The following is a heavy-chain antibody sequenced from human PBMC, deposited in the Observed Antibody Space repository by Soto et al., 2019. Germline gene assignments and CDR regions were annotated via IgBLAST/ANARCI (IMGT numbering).Heavy chain of an antibody. V-gene: IGHV5-51*01. J-gene: IGHJ4*02. CDR3: ARLFRYPFFFDY. D-gene: IGHD2-2*01. CDR1: GSSFTSYW. Sequence: GESLKISCKGSGSSFTSYWVGWVRQMPGKGLEWMGIIYPGDSDTRYSPSFQGNVAISADKSISTAYLPWSSLKASAAAMYYCARLFRYPFFFDYWGQVTLVTLSS. CDR2: IYPGDSDT.